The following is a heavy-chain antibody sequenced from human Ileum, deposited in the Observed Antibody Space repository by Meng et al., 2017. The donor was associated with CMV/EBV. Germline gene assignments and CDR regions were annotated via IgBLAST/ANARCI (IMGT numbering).Heavy chain of an antibody. D-gene: IGHD1-26*01. CDR2: IDTNTGKP. V-gene: IGHV7-4-1*02. CDR3: ARDGLSGRYFDY. CDR1: GYTFTSNN. J-gene: IGHJ4*02. Sequence: CKTTGYTFTSNNVIWRRQAPGRGAEWMGWIDTNTGKPTYAQAFTGQFVFSLDTSVNTAYLQISSLKAEDTAVYYCARDGLSGRYFDYWGQGTLVTVSS.